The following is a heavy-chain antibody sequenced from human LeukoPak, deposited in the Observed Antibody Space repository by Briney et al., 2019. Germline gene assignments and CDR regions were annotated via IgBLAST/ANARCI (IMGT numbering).Heavy chain of an antibody. CDR1: GFTFSSYA. D-gene: IGHD2-15*01. CDR3: ARPGLVVVAAATYLDY. V-gene: IGHV3-23*01. CDR2: ISGSGGST. J-gene: IGHJ4*02. Sequence: GGSLRLSCAASGFTFSSYAMSWVRQAPGKGLGWVSAISGSGGSTYYADSVKGRFTISRDNSKNTLYLQMNSLRAKDTAVYYCARPGLVVVAAATYLDYWGQGTLVTVSS.